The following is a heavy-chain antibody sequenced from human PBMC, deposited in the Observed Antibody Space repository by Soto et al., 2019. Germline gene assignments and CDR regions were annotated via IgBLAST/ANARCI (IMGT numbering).Heavy chain of an antibody. CDR2: ISGSGGST. D-gene: IGHD2-2*03. Sequence: GGSLRLSCAASGFTFSSYAMSWVRQAPGKGLEWVSAISGSGGSTYYADSVKGRFTISRDNSKNTLYLQMNSLRAEETAVYYCAKDRVGIVVVPAASNLWGQGTLVTVSS. J-gene: IGHJ5*02. V-gene: IGHV3-23*01. CDR3: AKDRVGIVVVPAASNL. CDR1: GFTFSSYA.